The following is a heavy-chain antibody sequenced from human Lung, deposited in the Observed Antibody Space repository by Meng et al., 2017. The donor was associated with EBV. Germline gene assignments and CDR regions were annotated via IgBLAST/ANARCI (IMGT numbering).Heavy chain of an antibody. CDR3: ARDGTSNWLLNWFDP. V-gene: IGHV1-3*04. D-gene: IGHD2-2*01. Sequence: QVHLVQSGAEVKKPGASVKISCKASGYSFTSYALHWVRLAPGQGLEWMGWMNTANGNTKYSQKFQGRVTLTRDTSATTAYMELSNLRFEDTAVYYCARDGTSNWLLNWFDPWAQGTLVTVAS. CDR1: GYSFTSYA. J-gene: IGHJ5*02. CDR2: MNTANGNT.